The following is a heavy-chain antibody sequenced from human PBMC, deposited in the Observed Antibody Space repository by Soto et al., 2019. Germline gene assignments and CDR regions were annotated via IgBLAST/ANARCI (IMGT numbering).Heavy chain of an antibody. D-gene: IGHD3-3*01. Sequence: QVQLVQSGAEVKKPGASVKVSCKASGYTFADYYMHWVRQAPGQGLEWMGWINPKSGDTNYAQKFQGRVTMTRDTSIGTAYMELSRLRSDDTAVYYCARNNYNFWSTIRGDGKTGFDPWGQGTLVTVSS. CDR1: GYTFADYY. J-gene: IGHJ5*02. CDR3: ARNNYNFWSTIRGDGKTGFDP. V-gene: IGHV1-2*02. CDR2: INPKSGDT.